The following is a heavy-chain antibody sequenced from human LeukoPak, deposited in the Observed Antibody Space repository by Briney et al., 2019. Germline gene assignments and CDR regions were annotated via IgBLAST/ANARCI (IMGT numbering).Heavy chain of an antibody. CDR1: GFTFSSYS. CDR2: ISSSSSYI. CDR3: ARPRTNYGFGELLYYYYYMDV. V-gene: IGHV3-21*01. D-gene: IGHD3-10*01. J-gene: IGHJ6*03. Sequence: PGGSLRLSCAASGFTFSSYSMNWVRQAPGKGLEWVSSISSSSSYIYYADSVKGRFTISRDNAKNSLYLQMNSLRAEDTAVYYCARPRTNYGFGELLYYYYYMDVWGKGTTVTISS.